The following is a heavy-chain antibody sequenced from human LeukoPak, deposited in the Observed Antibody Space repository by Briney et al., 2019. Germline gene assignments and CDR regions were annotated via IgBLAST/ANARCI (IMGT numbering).Heavy chain of an antibody. J-gene: IGHJ4*02. CDR2: ISAYNGNT. Sequence: GASVKVSCKASGHTFTSYGISWVRQAPGQGLEWMGWISAYNGNTNYAQKLQGRVTMTTDTSTSTAYMELRSLRSDDTAVYYCARHDDYVWGSYRSINFDYWGQGTLVTVSS. V-gene: IGHV1-18*01. D-gene: IGHD3-16*02. CDR3: ARHDDYVWGSYRSINFDY. CDR1: GHTFTSYG.